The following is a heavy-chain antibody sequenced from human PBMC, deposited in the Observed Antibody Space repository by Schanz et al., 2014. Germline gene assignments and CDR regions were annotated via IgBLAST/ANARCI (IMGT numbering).Heavy chain of an antibody. V-gene: IGHV3-11*01. Sequence: VQLLESGGGLVRPGGSLRLSCAASGFIFSDYYMTWIRQAPGKGLEWVSDISDSGDSTHYADSVKGRFTISRDNAKISLFLQMNSLSAEDTAVYYCAKVAPAATYLDSWGLGTLVTVSS. J-gene: IGHJ4*02. CDR2: ISDSGDST. D-gene: IGHD2-2*01. CDR1: GFIFSDYY. CDR3: AKVAPAATYLDS.